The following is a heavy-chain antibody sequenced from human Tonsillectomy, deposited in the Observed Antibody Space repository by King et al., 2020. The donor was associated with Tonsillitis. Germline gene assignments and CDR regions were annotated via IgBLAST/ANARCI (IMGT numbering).Heavy chain of an antibody. V-gene: IGHV4-34*01. CDR3: ASRPPRRITMVRGAYEGYFDL. D-gene: IGHD3-10*01. CDR2: INHSGST. J-gene: IGHJ2*01. Sequence: VQLQQWGAGLLKPSETLSLTCAVYGGSFSGYYWSWIRQPPGKGLEWIGEINHSGSTNYNPSLKSRVTISVDTSKNQFSLKLSSVTAADTAVYYCASRPPRRITMVRGAYEGYFDLWGRGTLVTVSS. CDR1: GGSFSGYY.